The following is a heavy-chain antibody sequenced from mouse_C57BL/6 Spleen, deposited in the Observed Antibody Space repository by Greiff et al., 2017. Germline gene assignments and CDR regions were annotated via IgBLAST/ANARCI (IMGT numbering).Heavy chain of an antibody. CDR3: ARSGFPYYGSSNWYFDV. CDR2: IYPGSGNT. D-gene: IGHD1-1*01. CDR1: GYTFTDYY. J-gene: IGHJ1*03. V-gene: IGHV1-76*01. Sequence: VHVKQSGAELVRPGASVKLSCKASGYTFTDYYINWVKQRPGQGLEWIARIYPGSGNTYYNEKFKGKATLTAEQSSSTAYMQLSSLTSEDSAVYFCARSGFPYYGSSNWYFDVWGTGTTVTVSS.